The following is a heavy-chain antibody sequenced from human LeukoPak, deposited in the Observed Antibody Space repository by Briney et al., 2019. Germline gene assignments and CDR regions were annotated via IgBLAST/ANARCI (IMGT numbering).Heavy chain of an antibody. Sequence: GGSLRLSCAASGFTFDDYGMSWVRQAPGKGLEWVSGINWNGGSTGYADSVKGRFTISRDNAKNSLYLQMNSLRAEDTASYYCARDKGAGLWFGELLPDAFDIWGQGTMVTVSS. CDR3: ARDKGAGLWFGELLPDAFDI. V-gene: IGHV3-20*04. CDR2: INWNGGST. CDR1: GFTFDDYG. J-gene: IGHJ3*02. D-gene: IGHD3-10*01.